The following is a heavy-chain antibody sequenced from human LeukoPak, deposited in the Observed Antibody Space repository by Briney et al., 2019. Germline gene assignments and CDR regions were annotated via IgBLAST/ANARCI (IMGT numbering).Heavy chain of an antibody. CDR3: ANARGGGPKGPQDY. D-gene: IGHD3-10*01. J-gene: IGHJ4*02. Sequence: GGSLRLSCAASGFTFSSYAMSWVRQAPGKGLEWVSAISGSGGSTYCADSVKGRFTISRDNSKNTLYLQMNSLRAEDTAVYYCANARGGGPKGPQDYWGQGTLVTVSS. CDR2: ISGSGGST. CDR1: GFTFSSYA. V-gene: IGHV3-23*01.